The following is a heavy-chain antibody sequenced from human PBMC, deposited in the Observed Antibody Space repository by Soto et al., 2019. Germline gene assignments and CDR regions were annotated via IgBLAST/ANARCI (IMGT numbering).Heavy chain of an antibody. D-gene: IGHD3-3*01. CDR2: INSDGSST. Sequence: GGSLRLSCAASGFTFISYWMHWVRQAPWKGLVWVSRINSDGSSTSYADSVKGRFTISRDNAKNTLYLQMNSLRAEDTAVYYCARDLPLSFGVVINYYYYYYGMDVWGQGTTVTVP. CDR1: GFTFISYW. J-gene: IGHJ6*02. CDR3: ARDLPLSFGVVINYYYYYYGMDV. V-gene: IGHV3-74*01.